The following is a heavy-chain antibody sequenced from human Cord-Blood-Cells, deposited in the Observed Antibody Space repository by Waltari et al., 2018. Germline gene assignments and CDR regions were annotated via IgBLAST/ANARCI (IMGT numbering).Heavy chain of an antibody. CDR2: ISYDGSNK. Sequence: QVQLVESGGGVVQPGRSLRLPCAAPGFTFSSYAMHWVLRAPGKGLEWVAVISYDGSNKYYADSVKGRFTISRDNSKNTLYLQMNSLRAEDTAVYYCARAPSLVQGAFDIWGQGTMVTVSS. CDR1: GFTFSSYA. J-gene: IGHJ3*02. CDR3: ARAPSLVQGAFDI. V-gene: IGHV3-30*04. D-gene: IGHD6-13*01.